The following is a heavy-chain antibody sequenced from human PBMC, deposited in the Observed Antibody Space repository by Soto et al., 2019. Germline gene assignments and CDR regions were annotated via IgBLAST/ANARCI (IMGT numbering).Heavy chain of an antibody. CDR3: AGGEGWHFDL. CDR2: VKEDGSDT. V-gene: IGHV3-7*03. Sequence: GGSLRLSCEASGLTFKNYWMGWARQAPGKGLEWVAAVKEDGSDTHYVDSVKGRFTISRDNAKNSLYLQMNSLRVEDTAVYFCAGGEGWHFDLWGRGTLVTVSS. J-gene: IGHJ2*01. CDR1: GLTFKNYW.